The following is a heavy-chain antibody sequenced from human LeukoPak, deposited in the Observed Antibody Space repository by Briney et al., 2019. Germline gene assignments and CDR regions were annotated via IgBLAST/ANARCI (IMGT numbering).Heavy chain of an antibody. CDR1: GYTFTSYG. CDR2: ISAYNGNT. D-gene: IGHD3-10*01. Sequence: ASVKVSCKSSGYTFTSYGIIWVRHAPGQGLEWMGWISAYNGNTNYAQKLQGRVTMTTDTSTSTAYMELRSLRSDDTAVYYCARDITGDSPQTLLWFGELLSPGYYGMDVWGQGTTVTVSS. V-gene: IGHV1-18*01. CDR3: ARDITGDSPQTLLWFGELLSPGYYGMDV. J-gene: IGHJ6*02.